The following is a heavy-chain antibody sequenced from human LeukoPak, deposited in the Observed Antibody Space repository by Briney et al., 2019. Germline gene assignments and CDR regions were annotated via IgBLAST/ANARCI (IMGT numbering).Heavy chain of an antibody. CDR1: GGSFSGYY. J-gene: IGHJ4*02. CDR3: ARRAVAGTFDY. CDR2: IYYSGST. D-gene: IGHD6-19*01. Sequence: PSETLSLTCAVYGGSFSGYYWSWIRQPPGKGLEWIGSIYYSGSTYYNPSLKSRVTISVDTSKNQFSLKLSSVTAADTAVYYCARRAVAGTFDYWGQGTLVTVSS. V-gene: IGHV4-34*01.